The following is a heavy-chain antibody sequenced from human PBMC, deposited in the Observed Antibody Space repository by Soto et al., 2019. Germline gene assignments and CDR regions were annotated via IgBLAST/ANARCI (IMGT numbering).Heavy chain of an antibody. V-gene: IGHV1-69*02. D-gene: IGHD3-10*01. Sequence: QVQLVQSGAEVKRPGSSVKVSCKASGDTFNFYSINWVRQAPGLGLEWMGRVNAIVSMSNYAQKFQGRVTMPADKSTSTAYMELSSLRSEATAIYYCASSYGSGYRAFDYWGQGALVTVSS. CDR2: VNAIVSMS. J-gene: IGHJ4*02. CDR1: GDTFNFYS. CDR3: ASSYGSGYRAFDY.